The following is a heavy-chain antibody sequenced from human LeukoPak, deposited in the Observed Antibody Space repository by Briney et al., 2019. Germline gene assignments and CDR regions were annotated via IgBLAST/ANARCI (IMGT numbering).Heavy chain of an antibody. CDR2: INPNSGGT. V-gene: IGHV1-2*02. D-gene: IGHD6-19*01. CDR1: GYTFTGYY. J-gene: IGHJ4*02. Sequence: ASVKVSCKASGYTFTGYYMRWVRQAPGQGLEWMGWINPNSGGTNYAQKFQGRVTMTRDTSISTAYMELSRLRSDDTAVYYCARRYSGGKDRMNDYWGQGTLVTVSS. CDR3: ARRYSGGKDRMNDY.